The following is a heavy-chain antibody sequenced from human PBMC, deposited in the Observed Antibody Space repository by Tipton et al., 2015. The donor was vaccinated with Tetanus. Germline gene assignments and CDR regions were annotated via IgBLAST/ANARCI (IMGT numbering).Heavy chain of an antibody. D-gene: IGHD1-26*01. V-gene: IGHV3-21*04. CDR1: GFNFGDFN. J-gene: IGHJ4*02. CDR2: ISGHSTYI. Sequence: GSLRLSCQGSGFNFGDFNMNWIRQTPGKGLQWVSSISGHSTYIHYAESVRGRFSVSRDNAENPLYLQVDSLRAEDTAVYYCARWLEGSIAELDYWGQGTLVTVSS. CDR3: ARWLEGSIAELDY.